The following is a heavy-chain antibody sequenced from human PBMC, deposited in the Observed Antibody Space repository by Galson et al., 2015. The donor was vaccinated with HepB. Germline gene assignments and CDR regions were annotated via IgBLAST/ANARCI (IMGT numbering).Heavy chain of an antibody. CDR1: GFTFSSYS. J-gene: IGHJ6*02. D-gene: IGHD6-6*01. V-gene: IGHV3-21*01. Sequence: SLRLSCAASGFTFSSYSMNWVRQAPGKGLEWVSSISSSSSYIYYADSVKGRFTISRDNAKNSLYLQMNSLRAEDTAVYYCARDRDSSSSIYYYYGMDVWGQGTTVTVSS. CDR3: ARDRDSSSSIYYYYGMDV. CDR2: ISSSSSYI.